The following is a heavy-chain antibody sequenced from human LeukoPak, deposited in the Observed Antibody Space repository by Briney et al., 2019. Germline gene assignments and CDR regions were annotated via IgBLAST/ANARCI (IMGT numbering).Heavy chain of an antibody. V-gene: IGHV4-39*07. D-gene: IGHD5-18*01. CDR3: ASRTQEEYSYGYGYFDY. CDR2: IYYSGST. CDR1: GGSINSNNHY. J-gene: IGHJ4*02. Sequence: SETLSLTCTASGGSINSNNHYWGWIRQPPGKGLEWIGSIYYSGSTYYNPSLKSRVTISVDTSKNQFSLKLSSVTAADTAVYYCASRTQEEYSYGYGYFDYWGQGTLVTVSS.